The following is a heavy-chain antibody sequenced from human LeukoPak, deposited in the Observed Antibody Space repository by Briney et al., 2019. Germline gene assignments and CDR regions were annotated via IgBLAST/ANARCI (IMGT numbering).Heavy chain of an antibody. CDR2: ISSSGSTI. D-gene: IGHD1-1*01. CDR3: ATVPTRYSDQRKDY. CDR1: GFTFSSYE. Sequence: AGGSLRLSCAASGFTFSSYEMNWVRQAPGKGLEWVSYISSSGSTIYYADSVKGRFTISRDNAKNSLYLQMNSLRAEDTAVYYCATVPTRYSDQRKDYWGQGTLVTVSS. V-gene: IGHV3-48*03. J-gene: IGHJ4*02.